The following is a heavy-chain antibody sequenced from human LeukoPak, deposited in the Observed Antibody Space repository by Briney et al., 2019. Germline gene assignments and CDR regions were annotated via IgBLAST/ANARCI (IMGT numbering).Heavy chain of an antibody. Sequence: GGSLRLSCAASGFTFSTYAVHWVRQAPGKGLEWVAVISYDGSNEHYADSVQGRFTISRDNSRNTVYLQMNSLRAEDTAVYYCASPPLFGNFDIVVLGPLGYWGPGTLVTVSS. CDR2: ISYDGSNE. CDR3: ASPPLFGNFDIVVLGPLGY. J-gene: IGHJ4*02. V-gene: IGHV3-30-3*01. CDR1: GFTFSTYA. D-gene: IGHD2-15*01.